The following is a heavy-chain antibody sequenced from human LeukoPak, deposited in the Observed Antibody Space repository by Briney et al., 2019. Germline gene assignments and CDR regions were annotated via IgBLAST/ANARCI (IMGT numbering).Heavy chain of an antibody. V-gene: IGHV4-39*07. D-gene: IGHD5-18*01. J-gene: IGHJ6*03. CDR1: GGSISSSSYY. CDR3: ARMPGYSYYYMDV. Sequence: PSETLSLTCSVSGGSISSSSYYWGWIRQPPGKGLEWIVSFYYSGSTYYNPSLKSRVTISVDTSKNQFSLKLSSVTAADTAVYYCARMPGYSYYYMDVWGKGTTVTVSS. CDR2: FYYSGST.